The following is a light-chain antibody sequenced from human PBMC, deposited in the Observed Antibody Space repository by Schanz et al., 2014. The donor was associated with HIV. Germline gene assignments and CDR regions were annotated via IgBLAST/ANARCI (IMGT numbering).Light chain of an antibody. CDR1: RSDVGSYNL. CDR2: GVF. V-gene: IGLV2-14*02. CDR3: NSYAGNDFLL. Sequence: QSALTQPASVSGSPGQSITISCTGTRSDVGSYNLVSWYQQHPGKAPKVVVYGVFDRPSGVSNRFSGSKSGNTASLTVSGLQAEDEADYYCNSYAGNDFLLFGGGTKLTVL. J-gene: IGLJ2*01.